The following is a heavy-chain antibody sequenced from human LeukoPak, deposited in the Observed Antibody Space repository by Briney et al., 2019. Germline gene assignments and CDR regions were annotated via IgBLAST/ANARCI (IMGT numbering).Heavy chain of an antibody. CDR3: ARDRAAFGVVQVGY. CDR2: INSDGTNT. CDR1: EFTFSTYS. Sequence: PGGSLRLSCAASEFTFSTYSMNWVRQAPGKGLVWVSRINSDGTNTYYADSVKGRFTISRDNTKNTLYLQMNSLRTEDTAVYYCARDRAAFGVVQVGYWGQGTLVTVSS. V-gene: IGHV3-74*01. J-gene: IGHJ4*02. D-gene: IGHD3-3*01.